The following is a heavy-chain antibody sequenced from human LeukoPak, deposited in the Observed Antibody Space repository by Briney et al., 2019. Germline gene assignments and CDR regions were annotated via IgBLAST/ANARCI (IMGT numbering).Heavy chain of an antibody. D-gene: IGHD3-10*01. CDR2: IYSSGST. V-gene: IGHV4-39*07. J-gene: IGHJ3*02. CDR3: ARSDGYGLVGI. Sequence: SETLSLTCSVSGDSISSGRFYWSWIRQSAGKGLEWIGSIYSSGSTYYNPSLKSRVIIIIDTPKNHFSLTLSSVTAADTAVYYCARSDGYGLVGIWGQGTMVTVSS. CDR1: GDSISSGRFY.